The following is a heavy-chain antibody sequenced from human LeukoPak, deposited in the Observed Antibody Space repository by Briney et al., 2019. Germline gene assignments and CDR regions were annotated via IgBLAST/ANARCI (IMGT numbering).Heavy chain of an antibody. V-gene: IGHV1-2*02. CDR2: INPNSGGT. CDR3: AREGYCSSTSCYQKDYFDY. CDR1: GYTFTGYY. D-gene: IGHD2-2*01. J-gene: IGHJ4*02. Sequence: GASVKVSCKASGYTFTGYYMHWVRQAPGQGLEWMGWINPNSGGTNYAQKFQGRVTMTRDTSISTAYMELSRLRSDDTAVYYCAREGYCSSTSCYQKDYFDYWGQGTLVTVSS.